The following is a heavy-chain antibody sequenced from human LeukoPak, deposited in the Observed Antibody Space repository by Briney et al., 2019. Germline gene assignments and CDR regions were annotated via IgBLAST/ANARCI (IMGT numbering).Heavy chain of an antibody. CDR3: ARGMVRGVFDY. CDR2: IYYSGST. Sequence: SETLSPTCTVSGGSISSYYWSWIRQPPGKGLEWIGYIYYSGSTNYNPSLKSRVTISVDTSKNQFSLKLSSVTAADTAVYYCARGMVRGVFDYWGQGTLVTVSS. CDR1: GGSISSYY. J-gene: IGHJ4*02. D-gene: IGHD3-10*01. V-gene: IGHV4-59*01.